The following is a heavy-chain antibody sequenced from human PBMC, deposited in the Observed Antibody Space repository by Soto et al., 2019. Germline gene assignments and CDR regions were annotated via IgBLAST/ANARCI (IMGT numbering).Heavy chain of an antibody. CDR3: ARHGPYSSSWDANYYYYYGMDV. Sequence: AESLKISCNGSGYSFTSYWIGLVRQMPGKGLELMGIIYPGDSDTRYSPSFQGQVTISADKSISTAYLQWSSLKASDTAMYYCARHGPYSSSWDANYYYYYGMDVWGQGTTVTVSS. V-gene: IGHV5-51*01. D-gene: IGHD6-13*01. CDR1: GYSFTSYW. J-gene: IGHJ6*02. CDR2: IYPGDSDT.